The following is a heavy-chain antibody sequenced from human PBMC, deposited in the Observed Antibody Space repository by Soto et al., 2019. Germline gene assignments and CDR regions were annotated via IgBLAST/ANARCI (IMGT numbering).Heavy chain of an antibody. J-gene: IGHJ3*01. Sequence: QVHLVESGGGVVQPGTSLRLSCEASGFTFSGFGMHWVRQTPGKGLEWVAVIWYDGSKEYFADCVKGRFTISRDNSKNALYLQMNSLRAEDSAIYYCARGRGGSYGGNSAHYDVWGLGTLVTVSS. CDR3: ARGRGGSYGGNSAHYDV. CDR2: IWYDGSKE. CDR1: GFTFSGFG. D-gene: IGHD4-17*01. V-gene: IGHV3-33*01.